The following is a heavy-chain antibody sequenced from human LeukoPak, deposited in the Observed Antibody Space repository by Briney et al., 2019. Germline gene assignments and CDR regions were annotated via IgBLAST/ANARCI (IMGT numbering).Heavy chain of an antibody. V-gene: IGHV4-39*01. D-gene: IGHD1-1*01. Sequence: TSETLSLTCTVSGGSISSSSYYWGWIRQPPGKGLEWIGSIYYSGSTYYNPSRKSRVTISVDTSKNQFSLKLSSVTAADTAVYYCARSQLTLYYFDYWGQGTLVTVSS. CDR3: ARSQLTLYYFDY. CDR1: GGSISSSSYY. J-gene: IGHJ4*02. CDR2: IYYSGST.